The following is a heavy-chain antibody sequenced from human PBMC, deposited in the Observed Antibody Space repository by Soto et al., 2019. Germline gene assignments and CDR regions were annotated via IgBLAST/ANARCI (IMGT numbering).Heavy chain of an antibody. J-gene: IGHJ4*02. CDR2: ISYDGSNK. V-gene: IGHV3-30*18. D-gene: IGHD3-10*02. CDR3: AKDKSATFAYFDY. CDR1: GFTFSSYG. Sequence: PGGSLRLSCAASGFTFSSYGMHWVRQAPGKGLEWVALISYDGSNKYYADSVKGRFTTSRDHSKNTLHLQMNSLRAEDTAVYYCAKDKSATFAYFDYWGQGTLVTVSS.